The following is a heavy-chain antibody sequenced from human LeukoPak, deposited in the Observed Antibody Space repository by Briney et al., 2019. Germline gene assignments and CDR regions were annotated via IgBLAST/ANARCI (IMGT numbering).Heavy chain of an antibody. CDR3: AREDYYSYYFDY. D-gene: IGHD3-22*01. CDR1: GYTFTGYY. J-gene: IGHJ4*02. CDR2: INPNSGGT. Sequence: ASVKVSCKASGYTFTGYYMHWVRQAPGQGLEWMGRINPNSGGTNYAQKFQGRVTMTRDTSISTAYMELSRLRSDDTAVYYCAREDYYSYYFDYWGQGTLVTVSS. V-gene: IGHV1-2*06.